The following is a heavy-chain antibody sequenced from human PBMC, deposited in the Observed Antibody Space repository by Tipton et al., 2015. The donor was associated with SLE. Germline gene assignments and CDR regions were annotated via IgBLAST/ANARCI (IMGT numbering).Heavy chain of an antibody. CDR2: IYYTGST. D-gene: IGHD6-19*01. CDR1: GGSISSSNYY. CDR3: ARDITSSGVSDY. V-gene: IGHV4-39*07. Sequence: TLSLTCTVSGGSISSSNYYWGWIRQPPGKGLEWIGSIYYTGSTYYNPSLKSRVAISIDTSKAQFSLKVNSVTAADTAVYYCARDITSSGVSDYWGQGALVTVSS. J-gene: IGHJ4*02.